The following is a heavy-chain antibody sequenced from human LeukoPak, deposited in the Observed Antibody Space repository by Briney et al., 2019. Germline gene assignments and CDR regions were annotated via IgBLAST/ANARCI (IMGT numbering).Heavy chain of an antibody. CDR3: ARGLSTRSVN. CDR2: INHSGST. Sequence: SETLSLTCAVYGGAFSGYYWSWIRQPPGKGLEWIGEINHSGSTNYNPSLKSRVTISVDTSKNQFSLKLSSVTAADTAVYYCARGLSTRSVNWGQGTLVTVSS. V-gene: IGHV4-34*01. D-gene: IGHD4-11*01. J-gene: IGHJ4*02. CDR1: GGAFSGYY.